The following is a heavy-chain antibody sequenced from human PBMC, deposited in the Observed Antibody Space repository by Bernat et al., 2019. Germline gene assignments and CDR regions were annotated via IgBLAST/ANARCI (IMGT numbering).Heavy chain of an antibody. CDR2: ISGSGDTT. V-gene: IGHV3-23*04. J-gene: IGHJ4*02. D-gene: IGHD6-6*01. CDR3: AKGTLGSSSKTVNY. CDR1: GFSFGSYS. Sequence: EMQLVESGGGLVQPGGSLRLSCAASGFSFGSYSLTWVRQAPGKGLEWVSTISGSGDTTNYADSVKGRFTISRDNSKNELFLQMNSLRAEDTAVYYCAKGTLGSSSKTVNYWGQGTLVTVSS.